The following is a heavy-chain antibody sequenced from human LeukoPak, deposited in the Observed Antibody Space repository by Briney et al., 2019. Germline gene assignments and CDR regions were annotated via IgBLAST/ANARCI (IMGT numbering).Heavy chain of an antibody. J-gene: IGHJ4*02. CDR2: IYSGGST. D-gene: IGHD3-22*01. V-gene: IGHV3-53*01. CDR1: GFTVSSNY. Sequence: PGGSLRLSCAASGFTVSSNYMSWVRQAPGKGLEWVSVIYSGGSTYYADSVKGRFTISRDNSKNTLYLQMNSLRAEDTAVYYCARDEDYYDSSGYDYWGQGTLSPSPQ. CDR3: ARDEDYYDSSGYDY.